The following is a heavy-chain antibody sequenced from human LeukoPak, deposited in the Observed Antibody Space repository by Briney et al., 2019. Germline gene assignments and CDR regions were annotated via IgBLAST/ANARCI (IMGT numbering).Heavy chain of an antibody. CDR2: IKIEPEGGTT. V-gene: IGHV3-15*01. Sequence: GGSLRLSCAASGFIFTNAWRGWVRQAPGKGLEWVGRIKIEPEGGTTNYAARVKGRFVISRDDSEDTLSLQMNSLPTEDTAGYYCSTARCSGVTCYEGFFDLWGRGTLVTVSS. CDR3: STARCSGVTCYEGFFDL. CDR1: GFIFTNAW. J-gene: IGHJ2*01. D-gene: IGHD6-19*01.